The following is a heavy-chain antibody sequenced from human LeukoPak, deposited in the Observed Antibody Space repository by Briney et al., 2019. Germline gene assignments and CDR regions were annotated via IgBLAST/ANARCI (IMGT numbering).Heavy chain of an antibody. CDR3: AKYKGEKVHGDYSPRVPEI. Sequence: PGGSLRLSCAVSGFTFRNYAMSWVRQAPGKGLEWVSGINDNGGSTYYADSVKGRFTISRDNSKNTLYLQMSSLRAEDTAAYCCAKYKGEKVHGDYSPRVPEIWGQGTMVTVSS. CDR2: INDNGGST. J-gene: IGHJ3*02. D-gene: IGHD4-17*01. CDR1: GFTFRNYA. V-gene: IGHV3-23*01.